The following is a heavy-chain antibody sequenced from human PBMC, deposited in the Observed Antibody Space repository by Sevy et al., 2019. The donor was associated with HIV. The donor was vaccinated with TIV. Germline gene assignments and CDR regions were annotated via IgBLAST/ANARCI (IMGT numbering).Heavy chain of an antibody. CDR2: ISYDGSNK. J-gene: IGHJ4*02. V-gene: IGHV3-30-3*02. CDR1: GFTFSSYA. CDR3: ANEYDSSGYSPGGVGRYNDY. D-gene: IGHD3-22*01. Sequence: GGSLRLSCAASGFTFSSYAMHWVRQAPGKGLEWVAVISYDGSNKYYADSVKGRFTISRDNSKNTLYLQMNSLRAEDTAVYYCANEYDSSGYSPGGVGRYNDYWGQGTLVTVSS.